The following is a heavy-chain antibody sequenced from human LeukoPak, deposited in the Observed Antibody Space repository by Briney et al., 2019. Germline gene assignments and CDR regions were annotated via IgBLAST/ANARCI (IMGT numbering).Heavy chain of an antibody. CDR1: GDSVSRDTAS. CDR2: TYYRTKWYN. D-gene: IGHD6-13*01. Sequence: SQTLSLTCDISGDSVSRDTASWNWIRQSPSRGLEWLGRTYYRTKWYNTSVVSVKSQITINPDPSRNQFALQLNFVHPGGTAGYYCARGASGWSVSLCDRWVQGTVVTVSS. V-gene: IGHV6-1*01. CDR3: ARGASGWSVSLCDR. J-gene: IGHJ5*02.